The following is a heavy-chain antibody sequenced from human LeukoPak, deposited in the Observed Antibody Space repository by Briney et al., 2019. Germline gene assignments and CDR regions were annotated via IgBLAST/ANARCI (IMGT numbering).Heavy chain of an antibody. J-gene: IGHJ3*02. CDR3: ARDRYDSSGYDAFDI. V-gene: IGHV4-59*01. Sequence: SETLSLTCTVSGGSISSYYWSWIRQPPGKGLEWIGYIYYSGSTNYNPSLKSRVTISVDTSMNQFSLKLSSVTAADTAVYYCARDRYDSSGYDAFDIWGQGTMVTVSS. CDR1: GGSISSYY. D-gene: IGHD3-22*01. CDR2: IYYSGST.